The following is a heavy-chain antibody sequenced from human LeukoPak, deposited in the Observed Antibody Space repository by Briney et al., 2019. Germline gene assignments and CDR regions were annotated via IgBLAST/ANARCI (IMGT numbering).Heavy chain of an antibody. Sequence: PGGSLRLSCAASGFSFSSYAFYWVRQAPGKGLEGVTLISYDGNDKYYADSVKGRFTISRDNSNNLVFLQMNSLRPQDTALYYCAVLTTLHIAVRPGDDYMDVWGKGTSVTVSS. CDR3: AVLTTLHIAVRPGDDYMDV. J-gene: IGHJ6*04. CDR2: ISYDGNDK. V-gene: IGHV3-30*04. D-gene: IGHD2-15*01. CDR1: GFSFSSYA.